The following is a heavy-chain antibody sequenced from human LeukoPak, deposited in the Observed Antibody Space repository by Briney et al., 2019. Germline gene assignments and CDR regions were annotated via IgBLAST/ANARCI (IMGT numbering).Heavy chain of an antibody. CDR1: GASINNNNYY. V-gene: IGHV4-61*01. D-gene: IGHD1-14*01. Sequence: SSQTLSLTCTVSGASINNNNYYWSWIRQPPGKGLEWIGYIYYSGSTNYNPSLKSRVTISVDTSKNQFSLKLSSVTAADAAVYYCARGGIKSRSPFDYWGQGTLVTVSS. CDR3: ARGGIKSRSPFDY. J-gene: IGHJ4*02. CDR2: IYYSGST.